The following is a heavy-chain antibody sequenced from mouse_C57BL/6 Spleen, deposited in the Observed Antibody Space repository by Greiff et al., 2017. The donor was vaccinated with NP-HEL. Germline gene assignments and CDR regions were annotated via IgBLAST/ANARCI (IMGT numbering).Heavy chain of an antibody. CDR3: ARWSNYGEYYAMDY. D-gene: IGHD2-5*01. V-gene: IGHV1-53*01. CDR1: GYTFTSYW. J-gene: IGHJ4*01. Sequence: QVQLQPPGTELVKPGASVQLSCKASGYTFTSYWMHWVKQRPGQGLEWIGNINPTNGGTNYNEKFKSKATLTVDKSSSTAYMQLSSLTSEDSAVYDCARWSNYGEYYAMDYWGQGTSVTVSS. CDR2: INPTNGGT.